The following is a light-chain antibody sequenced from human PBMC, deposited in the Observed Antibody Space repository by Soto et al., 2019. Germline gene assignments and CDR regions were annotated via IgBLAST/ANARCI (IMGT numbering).Light chain of an antibody. J-gene: IGKJ1*01. CDR1: QSVSSSY. CDR3: QQYGTSLPWT. CDR2: GAS. V-gene: IGKV3-20*01. Sequence: EIVLTQSPGTLSLSPGERATVSCRASQSVSSSYLAWYQQKPGQAPRLLMYGASSRATGIPDRFSGSGSGTDFSLTISRLEPEDFAVYYCQQYGTSLPWTFGQGTKVEIK.